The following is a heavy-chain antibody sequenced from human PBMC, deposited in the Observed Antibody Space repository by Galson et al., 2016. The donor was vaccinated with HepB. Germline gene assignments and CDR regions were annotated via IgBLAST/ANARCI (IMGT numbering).Heavy chain of an antibody. J-gene: IGHJ4*02. CDR1: GFTFSSYG. CDR3: AKDGRIYCSSASCHDHFHY. V-gene: IGHV3-30*18. Sequence: SLRLSCAASGFTFSSYGMHWVRQAPGTGLEWVAFISYDGSNKQYADSVKGRFTISRDNYKKTLYLQMNSPRAEDTAVYYCAKDGRIYCSSASCHDHFHYWGQGTLVTVSS. D-gene: IGHD2-2*01. CDR2: ISYDGSNK.